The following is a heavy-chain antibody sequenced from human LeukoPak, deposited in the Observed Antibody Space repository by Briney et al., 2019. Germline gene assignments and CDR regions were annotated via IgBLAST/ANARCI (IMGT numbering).Heavy chain of an antibody. D-gene: IGHD3-10*01. CDR3: ARDSLIQHGSGSYWGFDY. V-gene: IGHV3-7*03. CDR1: GFMFSNYW. Sequence: GGSLRLSCAASGFMFSNYWMSWVRQAPGKGPEWVGDIKKDGSDIYYVGSVKGRFTISRDNAKNSLYLQMNSLRAEDTAVYYCARDSLIQHGSGSYWGFDYWGQGILVTVSS. CDR2: IKKDGSDI. J-gene: IGHJ4*02.